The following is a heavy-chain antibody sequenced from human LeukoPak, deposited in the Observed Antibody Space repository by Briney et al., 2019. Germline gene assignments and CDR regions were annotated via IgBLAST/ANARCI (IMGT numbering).Heavy chain of an antibody. D-gene: IGHD6-13*01. V-gene: IGHV3-23*01. Sequence: GSLRLSCAASGFTFSSYAMSWVRQAPGKGLEWVSAISGSGGSTYYADSVKGRFTISRDNSKNTLYLQMNSLRAEDTAVYYCAKGRYSSSWGDYYYYYMDVWGKGTTVTVSS. CDR2: ISGSGGST. CDR3: AKGRYSSSWGDYYYYYMDV. J-gene: IGHJ6*03. CDR1: GFTFSSYA.